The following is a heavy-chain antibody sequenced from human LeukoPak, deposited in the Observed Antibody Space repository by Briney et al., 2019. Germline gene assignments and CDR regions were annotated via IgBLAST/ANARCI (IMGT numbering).Heavy chain of an antibody. V-gene: IGHV1-46*01. J-gene: IGHJ4*02. D-gene: IGHD3-10*01. CDR1: GGTFSSYA. CDR2: INPSGGST. Sequence: ASVKVSCKASGGTFSSYAISWVRQAPGQGLEWMGIINPSGGSTSYAQKFQGRVTITRDTSASTAYMELSSLRSEDTAVYYCARDLGYYGSGSLDYWGQRTLVTVSS. CDR3: ARDLGYYGSGSLDY.